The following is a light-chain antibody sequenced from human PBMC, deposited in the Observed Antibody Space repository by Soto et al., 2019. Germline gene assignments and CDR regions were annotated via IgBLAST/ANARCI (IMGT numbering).Light chain of an antibody. CDR1: QSISSW. CDR2: DAS. V-gene: IGKV1-5*01. Sequence: DIQMTQSPSTLSASVGDRVTITCRASQSISSWLAWYQQKPGKAPKLLIYDASSLESGVPSRFSGSGSGTEFTLTISSLHPDDFATYYCQQYNSPMYTFGQGTKLEIK. CDR3: QQYNSPMYT. J-gene: IGKJ2*01.